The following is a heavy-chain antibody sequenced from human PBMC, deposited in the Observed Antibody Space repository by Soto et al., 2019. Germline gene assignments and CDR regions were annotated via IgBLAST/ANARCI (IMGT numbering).Heavy chain of an antibody. D-gene: IGHD6-13*01. V-gene: IGHV3-64D*06. Sequence: PGGSLRLSCSASGFTFTSYAMHWVRQAPGKGLEYVSAISSNGGSTYYADSVKGRFTISRDNSKNTLYLQMSSLRAEDTAVYYCVKDTGYSSSCYYFDYWGQGTLVTVSS. CDR3: VKDTGYSSSCYYFDY. CDR2: ISSNGGST. CDR1: GFTFTSYA. J-gene: IGHJ4*02.